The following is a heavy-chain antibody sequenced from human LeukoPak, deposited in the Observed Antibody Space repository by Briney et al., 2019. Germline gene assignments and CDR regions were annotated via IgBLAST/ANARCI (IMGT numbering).Heavy chain of an antibody. CDR2: IYYSGST. Sequence: KPSETLSLTCTVSGGSIRSYYWSWLPQPPGKGLQWIGYIYYSGSTSYNPSLKSRVTISVDTSKNQFSLKLTSVTAADTAVYYCARIYYSSSYDYWYFDLWGRGTLVTVSS. CDR3: ARIYYSSSYDYWYFDL. J-gene: IGHJ2*01. V-gene: IGHV4-59*01. CDR1: GGSIRSYY. D-gene: IGHD6-13*01.